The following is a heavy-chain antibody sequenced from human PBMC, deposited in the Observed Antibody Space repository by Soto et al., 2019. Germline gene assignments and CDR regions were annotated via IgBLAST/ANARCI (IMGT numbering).Heavy chain of an antibody. CDR2: MYYNGNI. Sequence: SETLFLTCNVSGGSISNYYWTWVRQSPEKGLEWIGYMYYNGNINYNPSLKSRVTISIDTSKNQFSLTLKSVTAADTAVYYCASGGNWFDPWGQGVLVTVSS. D-gene: IGHD3-16*01. CDR3: ASGGNWFDP. CDR1: GGSISNYY. J-gene: IGHJ5*02. V-gene: IGHV4-59*01.